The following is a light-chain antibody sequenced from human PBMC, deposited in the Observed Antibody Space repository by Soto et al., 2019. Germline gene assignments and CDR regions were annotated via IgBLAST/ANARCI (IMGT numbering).Light chain of an antibody. CDR1: SSDVGGYNY. CDR2: GVT. Sequence: QSALTQPASVSGSPGQSVTISCTGTSSDVGGYNYVSWYQQLPGEAPKLIIYGVTDRPSGVSNRFSSSKSGNTASLTVSGLQAEDEGDYYCSSYTATRTYVFGTGTKLTVL. CDR3: SSYTATRTYV. V-gene: IGLV2-14*01. J-gene: IGLJ1*01.